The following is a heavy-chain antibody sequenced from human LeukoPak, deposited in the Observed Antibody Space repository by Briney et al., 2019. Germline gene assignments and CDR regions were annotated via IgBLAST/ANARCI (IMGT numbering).Heavy chain of an antibody. CDR3: ARQSLVAGTHIWFDP. CDR2: IYPGDSDT. Sequence: GESLKISCKGSGYRFTSYWIGWVRQMPGKGLEWMGIIYPGDSDTRYSPSFQGQVTISADKSISTAYLQWSSLKASDTAMYYCARQSLVAGTHIWFDPWGQGTLVTVSS. D-gene: IGHD6-19*01. CDR1: GYRFTSYW. J-gene: IGHJ5*02. V-gene: IGHV5-51*01.